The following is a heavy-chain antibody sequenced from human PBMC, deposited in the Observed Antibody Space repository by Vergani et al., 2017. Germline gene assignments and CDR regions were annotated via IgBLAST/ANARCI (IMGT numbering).Heavy chain of an antibody. V-gene: IGHV4-39*01. CDR3: ARHGQWEPFDY. CDR2: IYYSGST. D-gene: IGHD1-26*01. CDR1: GGSISSSSYY. J-gene: IGHJ4*02. Sequence: QLQLQESGPGLVKPSETLSLTCTVSGGSISSSSYYWGWIRQPPGKGLEWIGSIYYSGSTYYNPSLKSRVTISVDTSKNPFALKLGSVTAAATAVYYCARHGQWEPFDYWGQGTLVTVSS.